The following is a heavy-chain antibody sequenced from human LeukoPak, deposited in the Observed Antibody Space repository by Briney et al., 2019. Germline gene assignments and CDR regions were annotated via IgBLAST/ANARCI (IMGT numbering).Heavy chain of an antibody. CDR2: IYYSGST. V-gene: IGHV4-59*08. CDR1: GFTFSSYS. J-gene: IGHJ4*02. CDR3: ARQDNTFGGVIVPHPFDY. D-gene: IGHD3-16*02. Sequence: GSLRLSCAASGFTFSSYSMNWVRQAPGKGLEWIGYIYYSGSTNYNPSLKSRVTISVDTSKNQFSLKLSSVTAADTAVYYCARQDNTFGGVIVPHPFDYWGQGTLVTVSS.